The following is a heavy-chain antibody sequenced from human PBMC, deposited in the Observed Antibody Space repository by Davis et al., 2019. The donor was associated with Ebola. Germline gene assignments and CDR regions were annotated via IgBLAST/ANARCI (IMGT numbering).Heavy chain of an antibody. CDR1: GYSFTSYW. V-gene: IGHV5-10-1*01. J-gene: IGHJ3*02. D-gene: IGHD2-2*01. Sequence: PGGSLRLSCKGSGYSFTSYWISWVRQMPGKGLEWMGRIDPSDSYTNYSPSFQGHVTISADKSISTAYLQWSSLKASDTAMYYCARPQLPINTIDAFDIWGQGTMVTVSS. CDR2: IDPSDSYT. CDR3: ARPQLPINTIDAFDI.